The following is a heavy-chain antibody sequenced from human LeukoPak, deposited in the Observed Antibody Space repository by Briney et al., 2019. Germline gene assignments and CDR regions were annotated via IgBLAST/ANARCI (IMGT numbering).Heavy chain of an antibody. CDR3: AKDRVGATLYFDF. D-gene: IGHD1-26*01. CDR2: ISGSGDTT. Sequence: GGSLRLSCAASGFTFSSYAMHWVRQAPGKGLEWVSAISGSGDTTYFADSVKGRFTISRDNSKNTLYLQMNSLRAEDTAVYYCAKDRVGATLYFDFWGQGTLLTVSS. V-gene: IGHV3-23*01. J-gene: IGHJ4*02. CDR1: GFTFSSYA.